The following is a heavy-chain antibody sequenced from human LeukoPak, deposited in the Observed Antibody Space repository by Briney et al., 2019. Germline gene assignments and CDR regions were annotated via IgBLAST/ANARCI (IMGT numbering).Heavy chain of an antibody. CDR2: IYYSGST. J-gene: IGHJ6*03. V-gene: IGHV4-59*01. CDR1: GGSISTYW. Sequence: SETLSLTCTVSGGSISTYWWSWIRQPPGKGLDWIGYIYYSGSTNYNPSLKSRVTISVDTTKNHFSLKLSSVTAADTAVYYYARGYYGSGSPYYYYYMDVWGKGTTVSVSS. D-gene: IGHD3-10*01. CDR3: ARGYYGSGSPYYYYYMDV.